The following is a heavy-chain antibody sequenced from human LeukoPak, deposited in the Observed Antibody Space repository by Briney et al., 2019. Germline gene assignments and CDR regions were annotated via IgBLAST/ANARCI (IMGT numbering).Heavy chain of an antibody. Sequence: GGSLRLSCVASGFTFSNSGMHWVRQAPGKGLEWVAVIWYDGSNKYHADSVKGRFTVSRDNSRNTLYLQMNTLRAEDTAMYYCAKDYSGSYFDYWGQGTLVTVSS. CDR1: GFTFSNSG. D-gene: IGHD1-26*01. CDR2: IWYDGSNK. J-gene: IGHJ4*02. V-gene: IGHV3-33*06. CDR3: AKDYSGSYFDY.